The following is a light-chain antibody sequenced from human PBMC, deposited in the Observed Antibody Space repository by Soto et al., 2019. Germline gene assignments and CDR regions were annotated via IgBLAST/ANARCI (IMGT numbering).Light chain of an antibody. J-gene: IGKJ5*01. CDR2: KSS. CDR1: QNVNIW. CDR3: LQYNSLPYT. Sequence: DIQVTQSPSTLSAFVGDRVILTCRASQNVNIWLAWYQQRPRKAPKLLIYKSSSLESGVPSRFSGCGSGTEFTLTISSLETDDFGTYFCLQYNSLPYTFGQGTRLEIK. V-gene: IGKV1-5*03.